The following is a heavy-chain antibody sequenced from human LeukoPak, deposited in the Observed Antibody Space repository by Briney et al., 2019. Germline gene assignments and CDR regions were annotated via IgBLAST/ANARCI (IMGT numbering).Heavy chain of an antibody. CDR3: ARDILEYCSSTSCYRGAFDI. Sequence: PSETLSLTCTVSGGSISSYYWSWIRQPPGKGLEWIGYIYHSGSTYYNPSLKSRVTISVDRSKNQFSLKLSSVTAADTAVYYCARDILEYCSSTSCYRGAFDIWGQGTMVTVSS. CDR2: IYHSGST. D-gene: IGHD2-2*02. CDR1: GGSISSYY. J-gene: IGHJ3*02. V-gene: IGHV4-59*12.